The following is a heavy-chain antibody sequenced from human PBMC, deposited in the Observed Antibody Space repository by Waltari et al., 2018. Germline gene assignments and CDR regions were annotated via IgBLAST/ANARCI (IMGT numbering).Heavy chain of an antibody. CDR2: MNPNSGNT. J-gene: IGHJ5*02. CDR1: GFTFTSHY. CDR3: ARQVSAGPNWFDP. Sequence: QVHLVQSGAEVQKPGASVKVSCQASGFTFTSHYITRVRQATGQGLEWMGWMNPNSGNTGYAQKFQGRVTITRNTSISTAYMELSSLRSEDTAVYYCARQVSAGPNWFDPWGQGTLVTVSS. D-gene: IGHD6-19*01. V-gene: IGHV1-8*03.